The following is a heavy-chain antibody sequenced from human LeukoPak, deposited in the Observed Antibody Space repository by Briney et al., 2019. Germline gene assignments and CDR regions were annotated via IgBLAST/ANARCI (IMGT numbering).Heavy chain of an antibody. D-gene: IGHD3-10*01. CDR2: IWYNGSNK. V-gene: IGHV3-33*01. J-gene: IGHJ4*02. Sequence: GGSLRLSCAASGFTFSSYGMHWVRQAPGKGLEWVAVIWYNGSNKYYADSVKGRFTISRDNSKNTLYLQMNSLRAEDTAVYYCARDGFGEMGYFDYWGQGTLVTVSS. CDR1: GFTFSSYG. CDR3: ARDGFGEMGYFDY.